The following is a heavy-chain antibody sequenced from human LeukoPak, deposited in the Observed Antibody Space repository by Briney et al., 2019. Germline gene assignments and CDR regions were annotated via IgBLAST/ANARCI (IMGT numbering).Heavy chain of an antibody. CDR3: ARADSSGYNWFDP. D-gene: IGHD3-22*01. CDR2: MNPNSGNT. V-gene: IGHV1-8*01. Sequence: ASVKVSCKASGYTFTSYDINWVRQATGQGLEWMGWMNPNSGNTGYPQKFQGRVTMTRNTSISTAYMELSSLRSEDRAVYYCARADSSGYNWFDPWGQGTLVTVSS. CDR1: GYTFTSYD. J-gene: IGHJ5*02.